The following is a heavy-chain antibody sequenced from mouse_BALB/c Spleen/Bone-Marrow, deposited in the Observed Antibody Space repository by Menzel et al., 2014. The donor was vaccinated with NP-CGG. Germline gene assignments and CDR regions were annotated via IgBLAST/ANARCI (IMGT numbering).Heavy chain of an antibody. CDR3: VRGNYGNYVDYFDF. J-gene: IGHJ2*01. D-gene: IGHD2-1*01. CDR1: GFTFSNYG. V-gene: IGHV5-6*01. CDR2: ISSGGSYT. Sequence: EVQLQESGGDLVKPGGSLKLSCAASGFTFSNYGMSWVRQTPDKRLEWVATISSGGSYTYYPDSVKGRFTISRDNARNILYLQMSSLRSEDTAMYYCVRGNYGNYVDYFDFWGQGTTLTVSS.